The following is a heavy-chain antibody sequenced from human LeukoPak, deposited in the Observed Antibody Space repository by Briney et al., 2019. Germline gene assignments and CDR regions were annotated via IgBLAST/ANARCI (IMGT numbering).Heavy chain of an antibody. CDR2: INPNSGGT. CDR1: GYSFTAYY. J-gene: IGHJ4*02. D-gene: IGHD5-24*01. Sequence: ASVKVSCKASGYSFTAYYMHWVRQAPGQGLEWMGWINPNSGGTNYAQKFQGRVTMTRDTSITTAYMEMSRLRSDDTALYYCARVSRVGWLQSGYYFDYWGQGTLVTVSS. V-gene: IGHV1-2*02. CDR3: ARVSRVGWLQSGYYFDY.